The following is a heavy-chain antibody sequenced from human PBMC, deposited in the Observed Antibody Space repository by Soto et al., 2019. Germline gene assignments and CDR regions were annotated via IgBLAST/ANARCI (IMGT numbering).Heavy chain of an antibody. CDR2: INHSGST. V-gene: IGHV4-34*01. Sequence: QVQLQQWGAGLLKPSETLSLTCAVYGGSFSDYYWSWIRQPPGKGLEWIGEINHSGSTNYNPSLKRRVTISVDTSKTQCSLKLSSVTAADTAVYYCAREGRYYASGMCWWFDPWGQGTLVTVSS. D-gene: IGHD3-10*01. J-gene: IGHJ5*02. CDR3: AREGRYYASGMCWWFDP. CDR1: GGSFSDYY.